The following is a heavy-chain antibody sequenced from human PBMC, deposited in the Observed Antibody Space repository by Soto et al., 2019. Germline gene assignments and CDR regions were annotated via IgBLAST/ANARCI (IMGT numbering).Heavy chain of an antibody. V-gene: IGHV3-23*01. CDR1: GFTFSSYA. CDR2: ISGSGGST. Sequence: GGSLRLSCAASGFTFSSYAMSWVRQAPGKGLEWVSAISGSGGSTYYADSVKGRFTISRDNSKNTLYLQMNSLRAEDTAVYYSAKDSPTMVRGVIINYFDYWGQGTLVTVSS. J-gene: IGHJ4*02. D-gene: IGHD3-10*01. CDR3: AKDSPTMVRGVIINYFDY.